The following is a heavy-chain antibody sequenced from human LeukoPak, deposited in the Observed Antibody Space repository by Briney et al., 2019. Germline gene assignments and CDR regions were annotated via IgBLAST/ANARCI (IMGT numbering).Heavy chain of an antibody. D-gene: IGHD2-15*01. Sequence: PSETLSLTCAVYGGSLSGYYWSWVRQPPGKGLEWIGEINHSGRTNYNPSLKSRVTVSVDKSKNQFSLKLSSVTAADTAVYYCARHALSCRGGSCYPNWFDPWGQGTLVTVSS. CDR2: INHSGRT. V-gene: IGHV4-34*01. J-gene: IGHJ5*02. CDR1: GGSLSGYY. CDR3: ARHALSCRGGSCYPNWFDP.